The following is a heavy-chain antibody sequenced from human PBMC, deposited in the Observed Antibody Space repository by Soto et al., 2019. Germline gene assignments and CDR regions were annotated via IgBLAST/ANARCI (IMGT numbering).Heavy chain of an antibody. Sequence: PSETLSLTCTVSGGSISSYYWIWIRQPPGKGLEWIGYIYYSGSTYYNPSLKSRVTISVDTSKNQFSLKLSSVTAADTAVYYCARVGFLEMATIPNWFDPWGQGTLVTVSS. J-gene: IGHJ5*02. V-gene: IGHV4-59*08. CDR1: GGSISSYY. CDR2: IYYSGST. CDR3: ARVGFLEMATIPNWFDP. D-gene: IGHD5-12*01.